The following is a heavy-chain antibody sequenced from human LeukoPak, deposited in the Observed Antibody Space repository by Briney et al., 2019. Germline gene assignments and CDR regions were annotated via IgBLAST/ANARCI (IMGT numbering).Heavy chain of an antibody. Sequence: PGGSLRLSCEVSEFPFSVYAMAWVRQAPGQGLEWVSAIDASGSDTYYTDSVKGRFTISRDNSKNTVYLQMNGLRVEDTAVYYCADYRKPQGLDYWGQGTLVTVSS. D-gene: IGHD1-14*01. V-gene: IGHV3-23*01. J-gene: IGHJ4*02. CDR2: IDASGSDT. CDR1: EFPFSVYA. CDR3: ADYRKPQGLDY.